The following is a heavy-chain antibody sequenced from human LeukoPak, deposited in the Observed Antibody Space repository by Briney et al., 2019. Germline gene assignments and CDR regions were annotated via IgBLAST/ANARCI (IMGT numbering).Heavy chain of an antibody. J-gene: IGHJ4*02. Sequence: SETLSLTCTVSGGSISSGGYYWSWIRQHPGKGLEWIGYIYYSGSTYYNPSLKSRVTISVDTSKNQFSLKLSSVTAADTAVYYCAREYSGYDSGFDYWGQGTLVTVSS. CDR3: AREYSGYDSGFDY. CDR1: GGSISSGGYY. CDR2: IYYSGST. D-gene: IGHD5-12*01. V-gene: IGHV4-31*03.